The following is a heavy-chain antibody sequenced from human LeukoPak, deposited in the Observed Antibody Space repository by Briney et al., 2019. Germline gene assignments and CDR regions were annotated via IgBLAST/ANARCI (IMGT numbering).Heavy chain of an antibody. CDR1: GGSISDTTYF. Sequence: SETLSLTCSVSGGSISDTTYFWGWIRQPPGKGLEWIGSIYSSGSTYYNPSLKSRVTVSIDTSRNQFSLKLTSVAAAETAVCYCARSGYYDILSGYLYFFDYWGQGTLVTVSS. V-gene: IGHV4-39*01. CDR2: IYSSGST. D-gene: IGHD3-9*01. CDR3: ARSGYYDILSGYLYFFDY. J-gene: IGHJ4*02.